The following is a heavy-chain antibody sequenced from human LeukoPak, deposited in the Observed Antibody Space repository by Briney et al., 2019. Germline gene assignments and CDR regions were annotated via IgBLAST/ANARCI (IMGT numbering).Heavy chain of an antibody. Sequence: SETLSLTCTVSGGSISSYYWSWIRQPPGKGLEGIGYIYTSGSTNYNPSLKSRVTISVDTSKNQFSLKLSSVTAADTAVYYCARHSTSFALFDPWGQGTLVTVSS. CDR3: ARHSTSFALFDP. CDR1: GGSISSYY. D-gene: IGHD5/OR15-5a*01. V-gene: IGHV4-4*09. J-gene: IGHJ5*02. CDR2: IYTSGST.